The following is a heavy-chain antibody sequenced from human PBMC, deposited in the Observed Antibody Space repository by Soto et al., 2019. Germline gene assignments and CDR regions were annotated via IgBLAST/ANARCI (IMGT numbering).Heavy chain of an antibody. Sequence: SETLSLTCTVSDGSISSTLYYWGWIRQPPGKGLEWIGTIYYTGSTYYNPSLKSRVTISVDTSKNQFSLKLSSVTAADTAGYYCTSYISSAANNWGLGTLVTVSS. CDR2: IYYTGST. V-gene: IGHV4-39*01. CDR1: DGSISSTLYY. J-gene: IGHJ4*02. CDR3: TSYISSAANN. D-gene: IGHD6-13*01.